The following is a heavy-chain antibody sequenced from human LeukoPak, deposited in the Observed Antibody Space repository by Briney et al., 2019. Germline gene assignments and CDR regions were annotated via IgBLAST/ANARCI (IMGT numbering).Heavy chain of an antibody. Sequence: PGGSLRLSCAASGFTFSSYGMHWVRQAPGKGLEWVAVISYDGSKKYYADSVKGRFTISRDNSKNTLYLQMNSLRAEDTAVYYCAKESILLWFGELFREQNYYFDYWGQGTLVTVSS. CDR1: GFTFSSYG. J-gene: IGHJ4*02. D-gene: IGHD3-10*01. CDR3: AKESILLWFGELFREQNYYFDY. CDR2: ISYDGSKK. V-gene: IGHV3-30*18.